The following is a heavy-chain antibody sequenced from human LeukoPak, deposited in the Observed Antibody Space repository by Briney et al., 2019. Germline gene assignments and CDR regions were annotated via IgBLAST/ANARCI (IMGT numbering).Heavy chain of an antibody. D-gene: IGHD3-10*01. J-gene: IGHJ4*02. CDR3: ASLGVRGILY. CDR2: IYYSGST. CDR1: GDSISSYY. Sequence: SETLSLTCTVSGDSISSYYWSWIRQPPGKGPEWIGYIYYSGSTNYNPSLKSRVTISVDTSKNQFSLKLSSVTAADTAVYYCASLGVRGILYWGQGTLVTVSS. V-gene: IGHV4-59*01.